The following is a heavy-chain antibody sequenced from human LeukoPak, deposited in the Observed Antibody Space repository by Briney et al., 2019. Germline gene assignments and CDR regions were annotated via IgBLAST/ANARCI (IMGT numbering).Heavy chain of an antibody. CDR3: ARGHSPVTTKVSYFQH. J-gene: IGHJ1*01. V-gene: IGHV4-59*12. CDR2: IYYSGST. Sequence: SETLSLTCTVSGGSISSYYWSWIRQPPGKGLVWIGYIYYSGSTNYNPSLKSRVTILVDTSKNQFSLKLSSVTAADTAVYYCARGHSPVTTKVSYFQHWGQGTLVTVSS. D-gene: IGHD4-17*01. CDR1: GGSISSYY.